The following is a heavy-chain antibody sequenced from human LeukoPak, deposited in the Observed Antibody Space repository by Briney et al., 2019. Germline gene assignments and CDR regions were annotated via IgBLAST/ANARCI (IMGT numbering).Heavy chain of an antibody. J-gene: IGHJ4*02. CDR1: GGSISSSSYY. Sequence: SETLSLTCTVSGGSISSSSYYWGWIRQPPGKGLEWIGSIYYSGSTYYNPSLKSRVTISVDTSKNQFSLKLSSVTAADTAVYYCATGEVLQFDYWGQRTLVTVSS. CDR3: ATGEVLQFDY. CDR2: IYYSGST. D-gene: IGHD3-10*01. V-gene: IGHV4-39*01.